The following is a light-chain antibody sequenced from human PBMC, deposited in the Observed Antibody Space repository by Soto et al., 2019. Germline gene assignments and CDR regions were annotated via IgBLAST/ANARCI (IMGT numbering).Light chain of an antibody. J-gene: IGKJ1*01. Sequence: IVLNQAQGTLSLQPGEGATLSCRASQIVSSRYLAWYQQKPGQAPRLLIYGASDRTTGTPDRFSGSGSGTDFTLTICRLEPEDFAMYYCQQYSDSPPTSCQGT. CDR2: GAS. V-gene: IGKV3-20*01. CDR1: QIVSSRY. CDR3: QQYSDSPPT.